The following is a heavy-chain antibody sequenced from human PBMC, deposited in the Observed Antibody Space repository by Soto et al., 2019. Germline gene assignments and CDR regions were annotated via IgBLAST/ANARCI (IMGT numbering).Heavy chain of an antibody. CDR2: IIPIFGTA. Sequence: ASVKVSCKASGGTFSSYAISWVRQAPGQGLEWMGGIIPIFGTANYAQKFQGRVTITADESTSTAYMELSSLRSEDTAVYYCARARHEGGATIWVDYWGQGTLVTVSS. CDR3: ARARHEGGATIWVDY. CDR1: GGTFSSYA. J-gene: IGHJ4*02. V-gene: IGHV1-69*13. D-gene: IGHD1-26*01.